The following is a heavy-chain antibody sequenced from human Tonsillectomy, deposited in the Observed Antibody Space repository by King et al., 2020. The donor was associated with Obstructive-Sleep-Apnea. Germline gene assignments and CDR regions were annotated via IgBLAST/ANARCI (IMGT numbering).Heavy chain of an antibody. Sequence: EQLVQSGGGVVQPGRSLRLSCAAPGFTFSSYGMHWVRQAPGKGLEWVAFIRYDGSNKYYADSVKGRFTISRDNSKNTLYLQMNSLRAEDTAVYYCAKDLGGSAYDYWGQGTLVTVSS. D-gene: IGHD3-16*01. V-gene: IGHV3-30*02. CDR1: GFTFSSYG. CDR3: AKDLGGSAYDY. J-gene: IGHJ4*02. CDR2: IRYDGSNK.